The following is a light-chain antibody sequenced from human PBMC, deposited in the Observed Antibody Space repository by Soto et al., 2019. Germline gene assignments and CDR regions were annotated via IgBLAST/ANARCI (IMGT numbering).Light chain of an antibody. CDR1: QSVSSY. CDR3: QQRSNWLT. V-gene: IGKV3-11*01. CDR2: DAS. Sequence: VVFTQSPATLSLSPGERGTLSCRASQSVSSYLAWYQQKPGQAPKLLIYDASNRATGIPARFSGSGSGTDFTLTISSLEPEDFAVYYCQQRSNWLTFGGGTKV. J-gene: IGKJ4*01.